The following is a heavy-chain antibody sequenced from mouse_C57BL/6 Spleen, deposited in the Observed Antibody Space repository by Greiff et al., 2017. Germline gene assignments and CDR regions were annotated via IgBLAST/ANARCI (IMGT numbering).Heavy chain of an antibody. D-gene: IGHD2-4*01. CDR3: TRDRDYDGGDN. V-gene: IGHV5-9-1*02. CDR2: ISSGGDYI. J-gene: IGHJ4*01. CDR1: GFTFSSYA. Sequence: EVQRVESGEGLVKPGGSLKLSCAASGFTFSSYAMSWVRQTPEKRLEWVAYISSGGDYIYYAAPVKGRFTISRDNARNTHYLEMSSLKSEDTAMYYCTRDRDYDGGDNWGQGTSVTVSS.